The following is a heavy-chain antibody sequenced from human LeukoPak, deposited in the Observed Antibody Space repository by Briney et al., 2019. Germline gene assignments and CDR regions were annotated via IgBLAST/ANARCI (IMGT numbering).Heavy chain of an antibody. V-gene: IGHV4-38-2*02. CDR2: IYHSGST. D-gene: IGHD6-13*01. J-gene: IGHJ4*02. CDR3: ARLEVGSSWYYFDY. CDR1: GYYISSGYY. Sequence: SETLSLTCTVSGYYISSGYYWGWIRQPPGKGLEWIGGIYHSGSTYYNPSLKSRVTISVDTSKNQFSLKLSSVTAADTAVYYCARLEVGSSWYYFDYWGQGTLVTVSS.